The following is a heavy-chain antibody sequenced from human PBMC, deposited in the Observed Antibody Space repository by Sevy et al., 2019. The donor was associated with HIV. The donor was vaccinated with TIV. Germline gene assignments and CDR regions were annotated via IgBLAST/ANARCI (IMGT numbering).Heavy chain of an antibody. Sequence: SETLSLTCTVSGGPIRSGSYYWGWIRQPPGQGLEWIGSIYYSGANYYNPSLKSRVTIPVDTSKNQFSLKLSSVTAADTAVYYCARHGPRATCIVDCWGQGTLVTVSS. V-gene: IGHV4-39*01. CDR1: GGPIRSGSYY. CDR3: ARHGPRATCIVDC. J-gene: IGHJ4*02. CDR2: IYYSGAN. D-gene: IGHD3-3*02.